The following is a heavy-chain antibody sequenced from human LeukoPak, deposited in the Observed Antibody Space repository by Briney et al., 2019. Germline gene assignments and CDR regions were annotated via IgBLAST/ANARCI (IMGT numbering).Heavy chain of an antibody. V-gene: IGHV4-34*01. CDR2: IYYSGST. CDR3: ARGLRLLRHAFDI. CDR1: GGSFSGYY. Sequence: PSETLSLTCAVYGGSFSGYYWSWIRQPPGKGLEWIGSIYYSGSTYYNPSLKSRVTISVDTSKNQFSLKLSSVTAADTAVYYCARGLRLLRHAFDIWGQGTMVTVSS. J-gene: IGHJ3*02. D-gene: IGHD2-15*01.